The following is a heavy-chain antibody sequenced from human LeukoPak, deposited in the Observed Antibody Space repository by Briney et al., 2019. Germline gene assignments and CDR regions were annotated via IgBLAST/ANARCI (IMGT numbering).Heavy chain of an antibody. CDR3: ARSGSGYLRYYFDY. D-gene: IGHD5-12*01. V-gene: IGHV4-34*01. J-gene: IGHJ4*02. Sequence: SETLSLTCAVYGGSFSGYYWSWIRQPPGKGLEWIGEINHSGSTNYNPSLKSRVTISVDTSKNQFSLKLSSVTAADTAVYYCARSGSGYLRYYFDYWGQGTLVTVSS. CDR1: GGSFSGYY. CDR2: INHSGST.